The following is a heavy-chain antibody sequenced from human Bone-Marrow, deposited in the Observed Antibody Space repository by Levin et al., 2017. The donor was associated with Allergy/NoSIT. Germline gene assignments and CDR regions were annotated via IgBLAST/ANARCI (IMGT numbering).Heavy chain of an antibody. Sequence: SGPTLVKATQNLTLTCTFSGFSLSTYEVGVGWIRQPPGKALEWLALIYWDDDRRYRPTLESRLSITKDTSKNQVMLTMTNMDPVDTGTYYCAHTLMTAIVGANWFDPWGQGILVTVSS. CDR2: IYWDDDR. CDR3: AHTLMTAIVGANWFDP. D-gene: IGHD1-26*01. CDR1: GFSLSTYEVG. V-gene: IGHV2-5*02. J-gene: IGHJ5*02.